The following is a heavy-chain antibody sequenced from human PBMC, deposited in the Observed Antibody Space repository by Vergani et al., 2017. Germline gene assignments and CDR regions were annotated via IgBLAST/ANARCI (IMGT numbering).Heavy chain of an antibody. D-gene: IGHD2-15*01. CDR3: ARAPGPRCSGGSCYSSFRWFDP. CDR2: MNPKSGNS. Sequence: QVQLVQSGAEVKKPGASVKVSCWASGYTFIEYDIDWVRQAAGQGLEWLGWMNPKSGNSGFAQKFQGRVTMTRDTSISTAYMELNSLTSADMAVYYCARAPGPRCSGGSCYSSFRWFDPWGQGTLVTVFS. V-gene: IGHV1-8*01. J-gene: IGHJ5*02. CDR1: GYTFIEYD.